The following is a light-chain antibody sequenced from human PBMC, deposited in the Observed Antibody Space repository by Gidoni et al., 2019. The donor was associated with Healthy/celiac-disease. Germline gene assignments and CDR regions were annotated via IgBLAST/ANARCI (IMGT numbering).Light chain of an antibody. J-gene: IGLJ2*01. CDR3: QSADSSGTYVV. CDR2: KDS. CDR1: ALPKQY. Sequence: YALTPPPSVSVSPGQTARITCSGDALPKQYAYWYQQQPGQAPVLVIYKDSERPSGIPERFSGSSSGTTVTLTISGVQAEDEADYYCQSADSSGTYVVFGGGTKLTVL. V-gene: IGLV3-25*03.